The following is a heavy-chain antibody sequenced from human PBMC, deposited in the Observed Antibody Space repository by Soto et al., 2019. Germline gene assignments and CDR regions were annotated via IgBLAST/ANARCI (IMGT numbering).Heavy chain of an antibody. CDR3: AKGGLIRFGGFFFRLPS. CDR2: ISYDGSNK. CDR1: GFTFSSYG. Sequence: QVQLVESGGGVVQPGRSLRLSCAASGFTFSSYGMHWVRQAPGKGLEWVAVISYDGSNKYYADSVKGRFTISRDNPKNTLYLQRNARRAEHPVVYYCAKGGLIRFGGFFFRLPSWGRGPLVPLPS. J-gene: IGHJ5*02. D-gene: IGHD3-16*02. V-gene: IGHV3-30*18.